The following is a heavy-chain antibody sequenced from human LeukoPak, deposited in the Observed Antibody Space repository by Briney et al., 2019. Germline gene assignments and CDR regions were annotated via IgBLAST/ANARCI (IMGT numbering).Heavy chain of an antibody. D-gene: IGHD3-10*01. V-gene: IGHV1-24*01. Sequence: ASVKVSCKVSGDTLTEVCIHWVRQAPGKGLEYMGAFDPEDGETVYTQKFQGRVTMTEDTSTDTAYIDLSGLRSEDTALYYCAARRRPLRGPFDYWGQGTLVTVSS. CDR1: GDTLTEVC. CDR3: AARRRPLRGPFDY. J-gene: IGHJ4*02. CDR2: FDPEDGET.